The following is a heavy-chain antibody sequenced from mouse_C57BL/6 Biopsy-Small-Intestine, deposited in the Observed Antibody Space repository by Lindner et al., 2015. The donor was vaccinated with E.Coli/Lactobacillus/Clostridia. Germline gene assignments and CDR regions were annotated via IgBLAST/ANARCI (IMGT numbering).Heavy chain of an antibody. CDR2: IIPIFGTA. CDR1: GGIFSNYA. D-gene: IGHD2-13*01. CDR3: ARNMALTAIDVSRGWNFDL. V-gene: IGHV1-81*01. Sequence: SVKVSCKASGGIFSNYAISWVRQAPGQGLEWMGGIIPIFGTANYAQKFQGRVTITADESTSTVYMELRSLRSDDTAVYYCARNMALTAIDVSRGWNFDLWGRGTLVTVSS. J-gene: IGHJ1*01.